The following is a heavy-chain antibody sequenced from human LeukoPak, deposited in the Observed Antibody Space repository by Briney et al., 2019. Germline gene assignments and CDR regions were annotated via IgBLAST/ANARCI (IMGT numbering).Heavy chain of an antibody. V-gene: IGHV1-18*01. J-gene: IGHJ4*02. Sequence: ASVNVSCTASGYTFTSYGISWVRQAPGQGLEWMGWISAYNGNTNYAQKLQGRVTMTTDTSTSTAYMELRSLRSDDTAVYYCARMAALYDFWSGYHYWGQGALVTVSS. CDR1: GYTFTSYG. CDR2: ISAYNGNT. CDR3: ARMAALYDFWSGYHY. D-gene: IGHD3-3*01.